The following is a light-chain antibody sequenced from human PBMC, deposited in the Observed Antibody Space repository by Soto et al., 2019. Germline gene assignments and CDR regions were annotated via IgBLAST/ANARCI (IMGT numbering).Light chain of an antibody. V-gene: IGLV2-14*01. J-gene: IGLJ1*01. CDR3: SSYTGTSTLV. CDR1: GSDVGGYDY. CDR2: EVS. Sequence: QSVLTQPASVAGSPGQSITISCTGTGSDVGGYDYVSWYQQHPGKAPKLLIYEVSNRPSGISNRFSASKSGITASLTISGLQSEDEADYLCSSYTGTSTLVFGTGTKVTV.